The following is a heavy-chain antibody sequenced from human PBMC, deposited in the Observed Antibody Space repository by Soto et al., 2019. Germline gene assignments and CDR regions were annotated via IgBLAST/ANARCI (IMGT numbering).Heavy chain of an antibody. CDR1: GYTFTGYY. Sequence: QVQLVQSGAEVKKPGASVKVSCKASGYTFTGYYMHWVRQAPGQGLEWMGWINPNSGGTNYAQKFQGWVTMTRDTSLSTAYMELSRVRSDDTAVYYCARSLVKYCSGGSCYAAGMDVWGQGTTVTVSS. CDR2: INPNSGGT. V-gene: IGHV1-2*04. CDR3: ARSLVKYCSGGSCYAAGMDV. D-gene: IGHD2-15*01. J-gene: IGHJ6*02.